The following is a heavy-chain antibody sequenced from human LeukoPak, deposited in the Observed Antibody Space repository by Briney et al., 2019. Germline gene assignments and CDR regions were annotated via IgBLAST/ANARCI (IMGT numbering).Heavy chain of an antibody. D-gene: IGHD3-22*01. V-gene: IGHV3-23*01. J-gene: IGHJ4*02. Sequence: GGSLRLSCAASGFTFSSYAMSWVRQAPGKGLEWVSAISGSGGSTYYADSVKGRFTISRDNSKNTLYLQMNSLRAEDAAVYYCAKILVIGLVIVEPAMDYWGQGTLVTVSS. CDR3: AKILVIGLVIVEPAMDY. CDR1: GFTFSSYA. CDR2: ISGSGGST.